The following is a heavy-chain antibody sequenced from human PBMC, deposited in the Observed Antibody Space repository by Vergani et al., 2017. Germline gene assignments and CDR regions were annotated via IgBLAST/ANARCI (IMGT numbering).Heavy chain of an antibody. V-gene: IGHV3-33*01. J-gene: IGHJ3*02. CDR3: ASWAPPGYYDYVWGSYEAFDI. CDR2: IWYDGSNK. CDR1: GFTFSSYG. Sequence: QVQLVESGGGVVQPGRSLRLSCAASGFTFSSYGMHWVRQAPGKGLEWVAVIWYDGSNKYYADSVKGRFTISRDNSKNTLYLQMNSLRAEDAAVYYCASWAPPGYYDYVWGSYEAFDIWGQGTMVTVSS. D-gene: IGHD3-16*01.